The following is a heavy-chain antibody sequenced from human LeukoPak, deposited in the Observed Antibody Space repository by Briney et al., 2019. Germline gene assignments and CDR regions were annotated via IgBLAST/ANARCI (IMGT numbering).Heavy chain of an antibody. CDR3: AKGHQWPPNSGSYVVDY. Sequence: PGGSLRLSCAASGFTFSSYAVSWVRQAPGKGLECVSASSASGRNTSYADSVKGRFTIYSDNSKHTLYLQLNSLRAEDTAVYYCAKGHQWPPNSGSYVVDYWGQGTLVTVSS. CDR1: GFTFSSYA. V-gene: IGHV3-23*01. CDR2: SSASGRNT. D-gene: IGHD1-26*01. J-gene: IGHJ4*02.